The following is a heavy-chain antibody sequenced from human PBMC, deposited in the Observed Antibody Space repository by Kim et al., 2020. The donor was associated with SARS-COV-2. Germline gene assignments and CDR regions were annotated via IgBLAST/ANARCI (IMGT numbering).Heavy chain of an antibody. J-gene: IGHJ3*02. V-gene: IGHV4-34*01. CDR2: INHSGST. D-gene: IGHD2-15*01. CDR1: GGSFSGYY. Sequence: SETLSLTCAVYGGSFSGYYWSWIRQPPGKGLEWIGEINHSGSTNYNPSLKSRVTISVDTSKNQFSLKLSSVTAADTAVYYCARGRCSGGSCFGAFDIWGQGTMVTVSS. CDR3: ARGRCSGGSCFGAFDI.